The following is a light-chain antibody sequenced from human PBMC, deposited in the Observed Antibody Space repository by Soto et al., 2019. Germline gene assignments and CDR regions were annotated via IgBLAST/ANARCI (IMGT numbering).Light chain of an antibody. CDR1: QTVGHNF. Sequence: EIVLTQSPGTLSFSPGERATLSCRASQTVGHNFLAWYQQKPGQAPRLLIYNASNRATGISDRFSGSGSGGDFSLTISRLEPEECEVYYCHPYAYSPQTFGQGTRLEIK. V-gene: IGKV3-20*01. CDR2: NAS. J-gene: IGKJ5*01. CDR3: HPYAYSPQT.